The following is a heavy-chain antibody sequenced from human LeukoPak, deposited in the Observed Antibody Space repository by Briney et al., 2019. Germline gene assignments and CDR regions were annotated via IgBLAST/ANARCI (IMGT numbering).Heavy chain of an antibody. D-gene: IGHD3-3*01. CDR1: GYTFTSYD. V-gene: IGHV1-8*01. CDR3: ARSQRLEWLLLWGSWYYYMDV. J-gene: IGHJ6*03. Sequence: ASVKVSCKASGYTFTSYDINWVRQATGQGLEWMGWMNPNSGNTGYAQKFQGRVTITRNTSISTAYMELSSLRSEDTAVYYCARSQRLEWLLLWGSWYYYMDVWGKGTTVTVSS. CDR2: MNPNSGNT.